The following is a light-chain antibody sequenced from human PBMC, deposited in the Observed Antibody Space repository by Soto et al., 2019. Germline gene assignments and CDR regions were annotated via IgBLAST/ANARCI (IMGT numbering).Light chain of an antibody. V-gene: IGKV3-15*01. CDR1: QSVGSN. Sequence: EIVMTQSPATLSVSPGERATLSCRASQSVGSNLAWYQQKPGQAPRLLIYGASTRATGIPARFSGSGSGTAFTLPISRLQSEDFAIYFCQQYNNWPPDRTFGQGTKVEIK. J-gene: IGKJ1*01. CDR2: GAS. CDR3: QQYNNWPPDRT.